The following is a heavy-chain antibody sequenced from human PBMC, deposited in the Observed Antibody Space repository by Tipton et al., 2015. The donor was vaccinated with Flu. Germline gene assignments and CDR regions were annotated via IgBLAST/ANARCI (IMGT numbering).Heavy chain of an antibody. Sequence: QVQLVQSGAEVKKPGASVKVSCKAPEFALMGYFMHWVRQAPGQGLEWMGWMNPKSGDKKYAQKFQGRVTMTRDMSTTSIRTAYMELSSLTSDDTAVYYCALGIHDNAGGWFDPWGQGTLVTVSS. J-gene: IGHJ5*02. D-gene: IGHD3-10*01. CDR2: MNPKSGDK. CDR1: EFALMGYF. V-gene: IGHV1-2*02. CDR3: ALGIHDNAGGWFDP.